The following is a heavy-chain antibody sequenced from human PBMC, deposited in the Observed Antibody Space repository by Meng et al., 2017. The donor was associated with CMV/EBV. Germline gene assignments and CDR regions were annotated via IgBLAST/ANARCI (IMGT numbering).Heavy chain of an antibody. CDR1: GYTFTSYG. Sequence: ASVKVSCKASGYTFTSYGISWVRQAPGQGLEWMGWINVHDNYRNYAQKFQGRVTLTTDTSTTTAYLELETLRSDDTAVYYCARDMDYGMDIWDQGTTVTVSS. D-gene: IGHD2-2*03. CDR2: INVHDNYR. CDR3: ARDMDYGMDI. V-gene: IGHV1-18*01. J-gene: IGHJ6*02.